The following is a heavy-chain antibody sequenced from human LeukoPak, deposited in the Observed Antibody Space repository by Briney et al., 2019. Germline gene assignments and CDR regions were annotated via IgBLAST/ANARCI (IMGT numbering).Heavy chain of an antibody. J-gene: IGHJ3*02. CDR2: ISYDGSNK. CDR3: AKEYSSGWSLRDAFDI. V-gene: IGHV3-30*18. CDR1: GFTFSSYG. Sequence: GGSLRLSCAASGFTFSSYGMHWVRQAPGKGLEWVAVISYDGSNKYYADSVKGRFTISRDNSKNTLYLQMNSLRAEDTAVYYCAKEYSSGWSLRDAFDIWGQGTMVTVSS. D-gene: IGHD6-19*01.